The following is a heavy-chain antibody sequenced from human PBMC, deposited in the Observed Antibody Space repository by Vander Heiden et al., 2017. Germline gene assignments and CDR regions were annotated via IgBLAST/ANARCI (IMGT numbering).Heavy chain of an antibody. CDR3: ARDGQYCSSTSCYGYYYGKDV. J-gene: IGHJ6*02. Sequence: RLSCAASGFTFSSYGMHWVRQAPGKGLEWVAVIWYDGSNKYYADSVKGRFTISRDNSKNTLYLQMNSLRAEDTAVYYCARDGQYCSSTSCYGYYYGKDVWGQGTTVTVSS. CDR1: GFTFSSYG. D-gene: IGHD2-2*01. CDR2: IWYDGSNK. V-gene: IGHV3-33*01.